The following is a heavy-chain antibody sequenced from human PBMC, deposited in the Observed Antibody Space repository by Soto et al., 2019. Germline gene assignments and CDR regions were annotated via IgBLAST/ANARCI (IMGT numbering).Heavy chain of an antibody. Sequence: SVKVSCKASGGTFSSYAISWVRQAPGQGLEWMGGIIPIFGTANYAQKLQGRVTMTTDTSTSTAYMELRSLRPDDTAVYYCARDNWNDVRFDYWGQGTLVTVSS. V-gene: IGHV1-69*05. CDR1: GGTFSSYA. CDR3: ARDNWNDVRFDY. J-gene: IGHJ4*02. CDR2: IIPIFGTA. D-gene: IGHD1-20*01.